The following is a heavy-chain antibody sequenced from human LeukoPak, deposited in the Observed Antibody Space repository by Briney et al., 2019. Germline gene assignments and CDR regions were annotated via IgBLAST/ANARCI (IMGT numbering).Heavy chain of an antibody. Sequence: GGSLRLSCAASGFTFSDYWTHWVRQAPGKGLVWVSRINSDGRNIRYADSVKGRFTISRDNAKNTLYLQMNSLTPEDTAVYYCAREGALGYGHYTYDYWGQGTLVTVSS. D-gene: IGHD4-17*01. CDR1: GFTFSDYW. CDR2: INSDGRNI. V-gene: IGHV3-74*01. CDR3: AREGALGYGHYTYDY. J-gene: IGHJ4*02.